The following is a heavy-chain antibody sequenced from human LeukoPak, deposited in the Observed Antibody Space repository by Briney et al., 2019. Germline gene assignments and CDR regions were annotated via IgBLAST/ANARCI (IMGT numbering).Heavy chain of an antibody. Sequence: SQTLSLTCDISGDTVSSNSAAWNWIRQSPSRGLEWLGRTYYRSKWYYDYAVSVKSRITISPDTSKNQFSLQLNSVTANDTAVYYCARGFALDFWGQGTMVTVSS. CDR2: TYYRSKWYY. CDR1: GDTVSSNSAA. J-gene: IGHJ3*01. CDR3: ARGFALDF. V-gene: IGHV6-1*01.